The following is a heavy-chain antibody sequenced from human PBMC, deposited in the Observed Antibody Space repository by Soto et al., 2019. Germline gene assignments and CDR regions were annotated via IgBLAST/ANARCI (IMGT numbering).Heavy chain of an antibody. J-gene: IGHJ5*02. CDR3: ARHSIFGVVMTWFDP. D-gene: IGHD3-3*01. V-gene: IGHV4-59*08. CDR1: GGSISSYY. CDR2: IYYSGST. Sequence: SETLSLTCTVSGGSISSYYWSWIRQPPGKGLEWIRYIYYSGSTNYNPSLKSRVTISVDTSKNQFSLKLSSVTAADTAVYYCARHSIFGVVMTWFDPWGQGTLVTVSS.